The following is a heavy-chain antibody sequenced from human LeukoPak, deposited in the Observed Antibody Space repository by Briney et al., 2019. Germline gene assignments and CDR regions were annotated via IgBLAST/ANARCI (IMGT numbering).Heavy chain of an antibody. V-gene: IGHV3-49*04. CDR2: IRGKSYGGTT. J-gene: IGHJ4*02. CDR3: TRGRRELLDY. D-gene: IGHD1-26*01. Sequence: GGSLRLSCTTPGFTFGDYAMSWVRQTPGMGLEWVGFIRGKSYGGTTDYAASAKGRFTISRDDSKSVAYLQMNSLKNEDTAFYYCTRGRRELLDYWGQGTLVTVSS. CDR1: GFTFGDYA.